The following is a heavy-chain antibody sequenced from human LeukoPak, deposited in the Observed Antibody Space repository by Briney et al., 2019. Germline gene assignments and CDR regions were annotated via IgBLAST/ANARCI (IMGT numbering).Heavy chain of an antibody. D-gene: IGHD3-10*01. J-gene: IGHJ4*02. CDR3: AKIVRLVNFDY. CDR2: ISGSGGST. CDR1: GFTFSSYS. V-gene: IGHV3-23*01. Sequence: GGSLRLSCAASGFTFSSYSMNWVRQAPGKGLEWVSAISGSGGSTYYADSVKGRFTISRDNSKNTLYLQMNSLRAEDTAVYYCAKIVRLVNFDYWGQGTLVTVSS.